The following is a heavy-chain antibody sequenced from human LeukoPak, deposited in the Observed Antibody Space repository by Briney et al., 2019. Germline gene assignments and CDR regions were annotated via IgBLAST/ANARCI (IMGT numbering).Heavy chain of an antibody. CDR2: IYYSGNT. D-gene: IGHD3-22*01. CDR3: ARDRDSSGLRDFDL. CDR1: GGSINSYY. Sequence: SETLSLTCTVSGGSINSYYWSWLRQPPGKGLEWIGYIYYSGNTNYNPPLKSRASISIDTSKNQLSLQLSSVTAADTAVYYCARDRDSSGLRDFDLWGRGTLVTVSA. V-gene: IGHV4-59*01. J-gene: IGHJ2*01.